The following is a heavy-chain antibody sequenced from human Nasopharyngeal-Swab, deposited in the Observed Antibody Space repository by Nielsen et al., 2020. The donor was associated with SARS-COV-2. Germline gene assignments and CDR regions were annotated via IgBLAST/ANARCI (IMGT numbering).Heavy chain of an antibody. V-gene: IGHV5-10-1*01. D-gene: IGHD2-2*01. CDR3: ARHNCSSTSCYVDFDY. CDR1: GYSFTSYW. CDR2: IDHSDSYT. Sequence: KISCMGSGYSFTSYWISWVRQLPGKGLEWMGRIDHSDSYTNYSPSFQGHVTISADKSISTAYLQWSSLKASDTAMYYCARHNCSSTSCYVDFDYWGQGTLVTVSS. J-gene: IGHJ4*02.